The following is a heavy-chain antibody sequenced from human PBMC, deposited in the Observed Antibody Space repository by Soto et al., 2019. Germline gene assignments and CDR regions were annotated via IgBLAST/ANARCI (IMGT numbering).Heavy chain of an antibody. Sequence: GASVKVSCKASGYTFTSYYMHWVRQAPGQGLEWMGIINPSGGSTSYAQKFQGRVTMTRDTSTSTVYMELSSLRSEDTAVYYCAILGNCDFWRGYVLGPYGMDVWGQGTTVTVSS. CDR1: GYTFTSYY. CDR3: AILGNCDFWRGYVLGPYGMDV. D-gene: IGHD3-3*01. J-gene: IGHJ6*02. CDR2: INPSGGST. V-gene: IGHV1-46*01.